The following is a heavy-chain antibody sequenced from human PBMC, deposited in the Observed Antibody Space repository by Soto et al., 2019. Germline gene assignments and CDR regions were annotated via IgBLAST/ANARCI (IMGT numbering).Heavy chain of an antibody. V-gene: IGHV3-30-3*01. CDR2: MSYDGSNK. J-gene: IGHJ4*02. Sequence: GGSLRLSCAASGFTFSSYVMHWVRQAPGKGLEWVAVMSYDGSNKYYADSVKGRFTISRDNSKNTLYLQMNSLRAEDTAVYYCARDLRGPPYTGYDFIYWGQGTLVTVSS. CDR3: ARDLRGPPYTGYDFIY. D-gene: IGHD5-12*01. CDR1: GFTFSSYV.